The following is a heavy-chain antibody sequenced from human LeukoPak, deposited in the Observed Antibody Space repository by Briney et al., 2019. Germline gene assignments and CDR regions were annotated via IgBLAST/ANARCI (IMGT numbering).Heavy chain of an antibody. J-gene: IGHJ3*02. CDR2: IIPIFGTA. V-gene: IGHV1-69*13. D-gene: IGHD3-22*01. CDR1: GGTFSSYA. Sequence: GASVKVSRKASGGTFSSYAISWVRQAPGQGLEWMGGIIPIFGTANYAQKFQGRVTITADESTSTAYMELSSLRSEDTAVYYCARGITMIPRGAFDIWGQGTMVTVSS. CDR3: ARGITMIPRGAFDI.